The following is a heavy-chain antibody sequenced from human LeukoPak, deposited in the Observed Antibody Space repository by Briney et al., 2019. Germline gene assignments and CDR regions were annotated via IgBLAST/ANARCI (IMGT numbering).Heavy chain of an antibody. CDR2: IYYSGST. V-gene: IGHV4-59*11. D-gene: IGHD6-13*01. CDR3: ARASGIAAVGKFDY. Sequence: SETLSLTRTVSGGSISNHYWSWIRQPPGKGLEWIGYIYYSGSTNYNPSLKSRVTISVDTSKNQFSLKLSSVTAADTAVYYCARASGIAAVGKFDYWGQGSLVTVSS. J-gene: IGHJ4*02. CDR1: GGSISNHY.